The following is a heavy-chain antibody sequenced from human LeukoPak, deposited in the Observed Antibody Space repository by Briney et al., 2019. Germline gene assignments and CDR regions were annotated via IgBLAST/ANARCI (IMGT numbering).Heavy chain of an antibody. CDR1: GFTFSSYW. CDR3: ARDRGDYPYDY. Sequence: GRSLRLSCVASGFTFSSYWMSWVRQAPGKGLEWVANIKQDRSEKYCVDSVKGRFTISRDDAKNSLYLQMNSLRAEDTAVYYCARDRGDYPYDYWGQGTLVTVSS. CDR2: IKQDRSEK. D-gene: IGHD4-11*01. J-gene: IGHJ4*02. V-gene: IGHV3-7*01.